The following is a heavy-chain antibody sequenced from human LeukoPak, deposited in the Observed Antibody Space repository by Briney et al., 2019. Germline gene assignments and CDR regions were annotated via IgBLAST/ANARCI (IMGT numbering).Heavy chain of an antibody. D-gene: IGHD4-17*01. V-gene: IGHV5-51*01. CDR1: GYRFTNHW. CDR3: ARRQFGDYNGWFDS. J-gene: IGHJ5*01. CDR2: IYPGDSDT. Sequence: GDSLKISCKTSGYRFTNHWIAWVRQMPGKGLEWMGIIYPGDSDTRYRPSFEGQVTISVDKSIDTTYLQWRSLKASDTGMYYCARRQFGDYNGWFDSWGQGTPVTVS.